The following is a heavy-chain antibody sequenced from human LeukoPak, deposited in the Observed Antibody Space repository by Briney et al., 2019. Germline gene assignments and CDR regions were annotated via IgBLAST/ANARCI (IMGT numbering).Heavy chain of an antibody. V-gene: IGHV4-39*07. CDR1: GGSISTSNYY. CDR3: ARGGRGAAAGFDY. J-gene: IGHJ4*02. Sequence: SETLSLTCTVSGGSISTSNYYWGWIRQPPGKGLEWIGNIFYSGSTYYSLSVKSRVTISLDTSRNQFSLKLNSVTAADTAVYYCARGGRGAAAGFDYWGQGTLVTVSS. CDR2: IFYSGST. D-gene: IGHD6-13*01.